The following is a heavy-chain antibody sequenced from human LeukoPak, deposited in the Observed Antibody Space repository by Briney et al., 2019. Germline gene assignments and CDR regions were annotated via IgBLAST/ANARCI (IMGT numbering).Heavy chain of an antibody. CDR1: GFTVTNAW. Sequence: GGSLRLSCAASGFTVTNAWLSWVRQAPGKGLEWIGRIKSNTAGGTADYAAPMKGRFTISRDDSKNTLYLQMNSLKTEDTAVYYCTSVAGIDYWGQGTLVTVSS. V-gene: IGHV3-15*01. CDR2: IKSNTAGGTA. D-gene: IGHD6-19*01. CDR3: TSVAGIDY. J-gene: IGHJ4*02.